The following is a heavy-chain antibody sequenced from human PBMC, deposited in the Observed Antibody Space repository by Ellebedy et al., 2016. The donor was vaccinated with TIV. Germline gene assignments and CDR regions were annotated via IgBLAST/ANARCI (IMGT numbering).Heavy chain of an antibody. CDR3: TTVIIGGGS. CDR2: IKNKGDGGTT. D-gene: IGHD3/OR15-3a*01. J-gene: IGHJ5*02. Sequence: GGSLRLSXAASGLTFSTAWLSWVRQAPGKGLEWVGRIKNKGDGGTTDYATPVKGRFTISRDDSKNTMYLQMNSLKSDGTAVYYCTTVIIGGGSWGQGTLVTVSS. CDR1: GLTFSTAW. V-gene: IGHV3-15*01.